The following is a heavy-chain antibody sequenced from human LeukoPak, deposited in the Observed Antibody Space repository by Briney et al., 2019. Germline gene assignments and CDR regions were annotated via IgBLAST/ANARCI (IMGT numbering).Heavy chain of an antibody. V-gene: IGHV3-21*01. D-gene: IGHD5-12*01. Sequence: GGSLRLSCAASGFTFSSYSMNWVRQAPGKGLEWVSSISSSSSYIYYVDSVKGRFTISRDNAKNSLYLQMNSLRAEDTAVYYCAVDKGYNRFDPWGQGTLVTVSS. J-gene: IGHJ5*02. CDR2: ISSSSSYI. CDR3: AVDKGYNRFDP. CDR1: GFTFSSYS.